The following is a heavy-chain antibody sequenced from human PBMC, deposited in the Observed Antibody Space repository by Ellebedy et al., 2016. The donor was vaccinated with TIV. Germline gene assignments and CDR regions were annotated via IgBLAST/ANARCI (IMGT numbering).Heavy chain of an antibody. J-gene: IGHJ3*02. V-gene: IGHV3-7*01. D-gene: IGHD4-17*01. CDR1: GFSFRSYW. CDR3: ATDGSYGDYLSPAHAFEI. Sequence: GGSLRLSCEASGFSFRSYWMSWVRQAPGKGLEWVANINQGGSERHYVDSVKGRFTISRDNAKNSLYLEMNSLRAEDTAVYYCATDGSYGDYLSPAHAFEIWGQGTMVTVSS. CDR2: INQGGSER.